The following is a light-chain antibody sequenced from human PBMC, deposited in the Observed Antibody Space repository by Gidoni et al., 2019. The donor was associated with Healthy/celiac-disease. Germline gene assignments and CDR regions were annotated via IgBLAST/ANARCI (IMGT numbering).Light chain of an antibody. V-gene: IGKV4-1*01. J-gene: IGKJ2*01. CDR2: WAS. Sequence: DIVMTQSPASLAVSLGERATINCKSSQNILYSSNNKNHLAWYQQKPGQPPRLLIYWASTREFGVPDRFSGSGSGTDFTLTISSLQAEDVAVYYCQQYYSTSYTFXQXTRLEIK. CDR1: QNILYSSNNKNH. CDR3: QQYYSTSYT.